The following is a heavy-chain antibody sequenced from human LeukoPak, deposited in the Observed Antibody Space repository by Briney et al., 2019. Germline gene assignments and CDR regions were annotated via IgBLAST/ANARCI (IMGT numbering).Heavy chain of an antibody. Sequence: GASVKVSCKASGYTFTNYDINWVRQATGQGLEWMGWMNPNSGNTGYAQKFQGRVTMTRNTSIGTAYMELSSLRSEDTAVYYCARVYYYVSSGSPNWFDPWGQGTLVTVSS. D-gene: IGHD3-22*01. CDR1: GYTFTNYD. J-gene: IGHJ5*02. V-gene: IGHV1-8*01. CDR3: ARVYYYVSSGSPNWFDP. CDR2: MNPNSGNT.